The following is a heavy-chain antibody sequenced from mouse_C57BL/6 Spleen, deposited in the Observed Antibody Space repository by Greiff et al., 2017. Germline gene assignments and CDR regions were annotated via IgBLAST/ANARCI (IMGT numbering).Heavy chain of an antibody. V-gene: IGHV1-55*01. CDR2: IYPGSGRN. D-gene: IGHD1-1*02. CDR1: GYTFTSYW. Sequence: QVQLQQPGAELVKPGASVTMSCKASGYTFTSYWITWVKQRPGQGLEWIGDIYPGSGRNNYNEKFKSKATLTVDTSSSTAYMQLSSLTSEDSAVYYCARIYYDPTVEYYFDYWGQGTTLTVSS. J-gene: IGHJ2*01. CDR3: ARIYYDPTVEYYFDY.